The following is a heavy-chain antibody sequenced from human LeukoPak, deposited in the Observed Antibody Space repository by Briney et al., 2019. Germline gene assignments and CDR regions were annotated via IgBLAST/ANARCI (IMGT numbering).Heavy chain of an antibody. V-gene: IGHV4-4*07. J-gene: IGHJ4*02. Sequence: PSETLSLTCTVSGGSISSYFRSWIRQPAGKGLEWVGRIYTSGTTSYNASLKSRVTMSVDTSKNQFSLKLSSVTAADTAVYYCARDRASGIDYWGQGTLVTVSS. CDR1: GGSISSYF. D-gene: IGHD1-14*01. CDR2: IYTSGTT. CDR3: ARDRASGIDY.